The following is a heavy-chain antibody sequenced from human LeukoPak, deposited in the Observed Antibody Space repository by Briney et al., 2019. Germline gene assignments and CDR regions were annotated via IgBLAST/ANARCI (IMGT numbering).Heavy chain of an antibody. J-gene: IGHJ4*02. D-gene: IGHD5-18*01. CDR3: ARDRRYSYIDY. Sequence: PGGSLRLSYAASEFTVSNSWMNSVRQAPRKGLEWVANIKQDGSENYYLDSVKGRFTISRDNAKNSLYLQMNSLRAEDTAVYYCARDRRYSYIDYWGQGTLVTVSS. V-gene: IGHV3-7*04. CDR2: IKQDGSEN. CDR1: EFTVSNSW.